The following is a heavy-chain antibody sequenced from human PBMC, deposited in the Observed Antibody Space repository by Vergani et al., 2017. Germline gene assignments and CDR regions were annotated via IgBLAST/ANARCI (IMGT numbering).Heavy chain of an antibody. V-gene: IGHV1-18*01. CDR3: ARGGSIAAPSYLYYFYMDV. CDR2: ISGYDGKT. CDR1: GGTFSSYA. D-gene: IGHD6-6*01. Sequence: QVQLVQSGAEVKKPGSSVKVSCKASGGTFSSYAISWVRQAPGHGLEWLGWISGYDGKTKYVEKLQGRITVTIDTSTNSAYMELRGLRSDDTAVYYCARGGSIAAPSYLYYFYMDVWGKGTSVTVSS. J-gene: IGHJ6*03.